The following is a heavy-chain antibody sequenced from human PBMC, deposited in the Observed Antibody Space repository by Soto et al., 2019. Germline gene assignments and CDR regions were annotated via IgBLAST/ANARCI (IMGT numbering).Heavy chain of an antibody. Sequence: EAQLLESGGDLVQPGGSLRLSCAASEFSFDDYAMSWVRQAPGKGLEWVSSITYTGVSTYYVDSVKGRFTISRDNSNNTLYLQMTSLRAEDTAIYYCAKASVWYPYFDSWGQGTLVTVSS. CDR1: EFSFDDYA. J-gene: IGHJ4*02. V-gene: IGHV3-23*01. CDR2: ITYTGVST. D-gene: IGHD6-13*01. CDR3: AKASVWYPYFDS.